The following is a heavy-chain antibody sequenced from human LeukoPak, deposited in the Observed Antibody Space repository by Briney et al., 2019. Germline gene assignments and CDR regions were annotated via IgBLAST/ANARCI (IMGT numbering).Heavy chain of an antibody. Sequence: PSETLSLTCTVSGGSISSYYWSWIRQPPGKGLEWIGYIYYSGSTNYHPSLKRRVTMSVDLSKNQFSLKLSSVTAADTAVYYRARASGADRPSDYWGQGTLVTVSS. CDR2: IYYSGST. J-gene: IGHJ4*02. D-gene: IGHD3-10*01. CDR1: GGSISSYY. V-gene: IGHV4-59*01. CDR3: ARASGADRPSDY.